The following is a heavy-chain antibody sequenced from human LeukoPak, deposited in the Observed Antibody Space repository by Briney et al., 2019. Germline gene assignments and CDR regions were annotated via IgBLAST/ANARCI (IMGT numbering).Heavy chain of an antibody. CDR1: GGTFSNYT. CDR3: AGRYCNNCYANSCYGIDV. Sequence: VASVKVSCKASGGTFSNYTINWVRQAPGQGFEWMGRIIPVLGTRNYAPKFQGRVTITADKSTGTSYMELSSLRSEDTAVYYCAGRYCNNCYANSCYGIDVWGQGTTVAVSS. CDR2: IIPVLGTR. V-gene: IGHV1-69*08. D-gene: IGHD2-8*01. J-gene: IGHJ6*02.